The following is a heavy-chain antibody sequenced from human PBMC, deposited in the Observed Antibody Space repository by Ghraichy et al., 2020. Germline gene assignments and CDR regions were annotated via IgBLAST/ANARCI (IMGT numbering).Heavy chain of an antibody. J-gene: IGHJ4*02. Sequence: GESLNISCSASGFTFSNYFMHWVRQAPGKGLEFISTISKDGGVTNRADSVKDRFTMSRDNSRSMLYLQMSSLRVDDTAVYYCVRDSGNYLFEYWGQGTLVTVSS. CDR3: VRDSGNYLFEY. V-gene: IGHV3-64D*06. CDR1: GFTFSNYF. CDR2: ISKDGGVT. D-gene: IGHD1-26*01.